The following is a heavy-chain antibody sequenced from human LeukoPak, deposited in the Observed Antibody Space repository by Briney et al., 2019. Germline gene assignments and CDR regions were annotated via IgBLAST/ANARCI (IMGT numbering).Heavy chain of an antibody. V-gene: IGHV4-34*01. CDR2: INHIGIT. J-gene: IGHJ6*03. Sequence: SETLSLTCAVYGGSFSGYYWSWIRQPPGKGLEWIGEINHIGITNYNPSLKSRVTISVDTSKNQFSLKLSSVPAADTAVYYCERGYCRGGSCYSYYYYNYMDVWGKGTTVTVSS. D-gene: IGHD2-15*01. CDR3: ERGYCRGGSCYSYYYYNYMDV. CDR1: GGSFSGYY.